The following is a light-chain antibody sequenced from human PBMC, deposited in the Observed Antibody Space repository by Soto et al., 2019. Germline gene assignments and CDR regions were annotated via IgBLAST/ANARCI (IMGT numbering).Light chain of an antibody. V-gene: IGLV2-23*01. J-gene: IGLJ7*02. CDR3: CSYAGSSTHAV. CDR2: EGS. CDR1: SSDVGSYNL. Sequence: QSALTQPASVSGSPGQSITISCTGTSSDVGSYNLVSWYQQHPGKAPKLMIYEGSKRPSGVSNRFSGSKSGNTASLTISGLQPEDEADYYCCSYAGSSTHAVFGGGTQLTAL.